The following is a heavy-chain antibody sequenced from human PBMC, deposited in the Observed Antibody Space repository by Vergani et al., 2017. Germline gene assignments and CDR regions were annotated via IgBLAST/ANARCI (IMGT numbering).Heavy chain of an antibody. J-gene: IGHJ6*03. D-gene: IGHD6-19*01. CDR2: IYYSGST. CDR1: GGSISSYY. CDR3: ARDSYYSIGWSNYYYYMDV. Sequence: QVQLQESGPGLVKPSETLSLTCTVSGGSISSYYWSWIRQPPGKGLEWIGYIYYSGSTNYNPSLKSRVTISVDTSKNQFSLKLSSVTAADTAVYYCARDSYYSIGWSNYYYYMDVWGKGTTVTVSS. V-gene: IGHV4-59*01.